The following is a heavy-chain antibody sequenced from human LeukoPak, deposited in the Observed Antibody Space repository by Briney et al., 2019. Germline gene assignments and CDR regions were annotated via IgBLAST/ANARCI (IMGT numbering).Heavy chain of an antibody. CDR2: MNPNNGNT. V-gene: IGHV1-8*01. CDR1: GYTFTSYD. J-gene: IGHJ5*02. CDR3: ARADFGDYALDP. D-gene: IGHD4-17*01. Sequence: ASVKVSCKASGYTFTSYDINWVRQATGQGLEWMGWMNPNNGNTGYAQRFQGRVTMTRNTSISTAYMELSSLRSEDTAVFYCARADFGDYALDPWGQGTQVTVSS.